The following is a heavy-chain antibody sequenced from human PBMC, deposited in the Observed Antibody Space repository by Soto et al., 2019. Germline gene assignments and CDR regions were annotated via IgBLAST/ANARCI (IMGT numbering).Heavy chain of an antibody. CDR2: IYYSGGT. V-gene: IGHV4-39*01. CDR3: ARLVSSNEFAP. CDR1: GGSISSSSYY. D-gene: IGHD1-1*01. Sequence: QLQLQESGPGLVKPSETLSLTCTVSGGSISSSSYYWGWIRQPPGKVLEWIGSIYYSGGTYYNHPLKGRVTISVDTSKNQCSLKLSSVTAAGTAVYYCARLVSSNEFAPWGQGTLVTVSS. J-gene: IGHJ5*02.